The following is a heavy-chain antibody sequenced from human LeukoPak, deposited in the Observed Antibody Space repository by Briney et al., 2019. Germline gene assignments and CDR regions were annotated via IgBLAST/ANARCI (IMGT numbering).Heavy chain of an antibody. J-gene: IGHJ3*02. Sequence: GGSLRLSCAASGFTFSDYYMSWIRQAPGKGLEWVSCIDGGATYYADSVKGRFTLSRDNTKNSFYLQMNSLRAEDTAVYYCARDPKRGGTFDIWGQGTRVTVSS. CDR2: IDGGAT. CDR1: GFTFSDYY. CDR3: ARDPKRGGTFDI. D-gene: IGHD3-10*01. V-gene: IGHV3-11*01.